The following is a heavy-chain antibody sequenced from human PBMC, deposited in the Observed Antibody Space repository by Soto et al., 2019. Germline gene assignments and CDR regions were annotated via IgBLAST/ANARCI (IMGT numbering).Heavy chain of an antibody. CDR3: ARDPIPGAPYYFDS. V-gene: IGHV3-30-3*01. CDR1: GFTFSSYA. Sequence: QVQLVESGGGVVQPGRSLRLSCAASGFTFSSYAMHWVRQAPGKGLEWVAVISYDGSNKYYADSVKGRFTISRDNSKNTLYLQMNSLRAEDTAVYYCARDPIPGAPYYFDSWGQGTLVTVSS. CDR2: ISYDGSNK. D-gene: IGHD3-10*01. J-gene: IGHJ4*02.